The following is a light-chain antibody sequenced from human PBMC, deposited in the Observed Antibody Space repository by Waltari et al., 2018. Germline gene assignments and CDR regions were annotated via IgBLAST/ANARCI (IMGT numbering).Light chain of an antibody. J-gene: IGLJ3*02. V-gene: IGLV1-44*01. Sequence: QSVLTQPPSASGTPGQRVTISCSGSASNIGDNLVTWYQQLPGKAPKLLIYRGGLRPSGVPDRFSGSKSGTSASLAISGLQSEDEADYFCASWDDSLNGHWVFGGGTKVTVL. CDR2: RGG. CDR3: ASWDDSLNGHWV. CDR1: ASNIGDNL.